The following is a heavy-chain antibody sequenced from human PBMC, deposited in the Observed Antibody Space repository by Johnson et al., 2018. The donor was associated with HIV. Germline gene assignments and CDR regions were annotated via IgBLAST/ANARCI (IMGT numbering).Heavy chain of an antibody. CDR2: IGTAGDT. D-gene: IGHD5-24*01. J-gene: IGHJ3*02. Sequence: VQLVESGGGLVQPGGSLRLSCAASGFTFSSYDMHWVRQATGKGLEWVSAIGTAGDTYYPGSVKGRFTISRENAKNSLHLQMNSLRAEDTAVYYCARFGDMATSFHGFDIWGQGTMVTVSS. CDR3: ARFGDMATSFHGFDI. CDR1: GFTFSSYD. V-gene: IGHV3-13*01.